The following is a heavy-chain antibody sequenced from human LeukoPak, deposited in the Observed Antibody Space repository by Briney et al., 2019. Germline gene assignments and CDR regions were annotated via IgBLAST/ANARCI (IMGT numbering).Heavy chain of an antibody. J-gene: IGHJ4*02. CDR1: GFTFSRHG. V-gene: IGHV3-30*18. Sequence: GGSLRLSCAPSGFTFSRHGMHWVRQAPGKGLEWVAIISNDGSRKYYAHSVEGRFTISRDNSKNTLYLQMNSLRAEDTAVYYCAKGLLKGLMKFDYWGQGTLVTVSS. D-gene: IGHD3-22*01. CDR2: ISNDGSRK. CDR3: AKGLLKGLMKFDY.